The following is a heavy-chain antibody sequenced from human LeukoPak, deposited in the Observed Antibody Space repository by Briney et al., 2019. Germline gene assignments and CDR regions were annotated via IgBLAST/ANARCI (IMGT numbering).Heavy chain of an antibody. J-gene: IGHJ4*02. V-gene: IGHV3-7*01. Sequence: GGSLRLSCAASGFTFSNYAMSWVRQAPGKGLEWVANIKEDGSKTYYADSLKGRFTISRGNAENSLYLQMYSLRVEDTAVYYCVRDGSGSVEFDYWGQGTLVTVSS. CDR2: IKEDGSKT. CDR3: VRDGSGSVEFDY. CDR1: GFTFSNYA. D-gene: IGHD3-10*01.